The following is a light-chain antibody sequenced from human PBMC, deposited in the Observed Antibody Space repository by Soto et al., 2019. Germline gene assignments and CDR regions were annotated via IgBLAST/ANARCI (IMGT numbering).Light chain of an antibody. CDR2: GNS. CDR3: QSYDSSLSGSAF. CDR1: SSNIGAGYD. Sequence: QSVLTQPPSVSGAPGQRVTISCTGSSSNIGAGYDVHWYQQLPGTAPKLLMYGNSNRPSGVPDRFSGSKSGTSASLAITGLQVEDEADYYGQSYDSSLSGSAFFGTGTKLTVL. J-gene: IGLJ1*01. V-gene: IGLV1-40*01.